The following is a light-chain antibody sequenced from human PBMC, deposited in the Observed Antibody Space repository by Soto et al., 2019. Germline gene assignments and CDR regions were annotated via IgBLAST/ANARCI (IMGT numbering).Light chain of an antibody. Sequence: SYVLAQPPSVSVAPGKTATITCEGDNIGRKSVHWYQQRPGQAPRLVIYYDSDRPSGIPDRFSGSNSGITATLTISSVEAGDEADYYCQVWDGSSFHRIFGGGTKLTVL. CDR2: YDS. V-gene: IGLV3-21*04. CDR1: NIGRKS. J-gene: IGLJ2*01. CDR3: QVWDGSSFHRI.